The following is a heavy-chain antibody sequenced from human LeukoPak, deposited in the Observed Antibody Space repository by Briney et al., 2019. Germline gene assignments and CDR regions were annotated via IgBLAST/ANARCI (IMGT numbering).Heavy chain of an antibody. J-gene: IGHJ4*02. D-gene: IGHD3-10*02. CDR1: GGSFSGYY. Sequence: SETLSLTCAVYGGSFSGYYWSWIRQSPGKGLEWIGYIYYSGSTNYNPSLKSRVTISVDTSKNQFSLKLSSVTAADTAVYYCARGSGVATRNVRFDYWGQGTLVTVSS. V-gene: IGHV4-59*01. CDR3: ARGSGVATRNVRFDY. CDR2: IYYSGST.